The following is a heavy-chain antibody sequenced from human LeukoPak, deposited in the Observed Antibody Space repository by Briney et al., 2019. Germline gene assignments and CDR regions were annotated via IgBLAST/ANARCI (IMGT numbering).Heavy chain of an antibody. D-gene: IGHD3-10*01. Sequence: GGSLRLSCAASGFTFSSYAMSWVRQAPGKGLEWVSAISGSGGSTYYADSVKGRFTISRDNSKNTLYLQMNSLRAEDTAVYYCATLVLLWFGETLDWGQGTLVTVSS. CDR3: ATLVLLWFGETLD. CDR2: ISGSGGST. J-gene: IGHJ4*02. V-gene: IGHV3-23*01. CDR1: GFTFSSYA.